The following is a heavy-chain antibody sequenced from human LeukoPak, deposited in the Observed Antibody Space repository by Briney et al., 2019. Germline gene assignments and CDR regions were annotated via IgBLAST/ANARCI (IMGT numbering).Heavy chain of an antibody. CDR1: GYIFTDYY. D-gene: IGHD3-22*01. J-gene: IGHJ3*02. CDR2: INPNSGGT. Sequence: GASVKVSCKASGYIFTDYYMHWVRQAPGQELGWMGRINPNSGGTNYAQKFQGRVTMTRDTSISTAYTELSSLRAEDTAVYYCARDRGYYYDSSGSWAFDIWGQGTMVTVSS. CDR3: ARDRGYYYDSSGSWAFDI. V-gene: IGHV1/OR15-1*02.